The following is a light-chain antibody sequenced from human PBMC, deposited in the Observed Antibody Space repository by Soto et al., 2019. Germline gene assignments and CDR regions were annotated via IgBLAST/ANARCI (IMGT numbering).Light chain of an antibody. V-gene: IGLV2-14*01. CDR1: SSDVGGYNY. CDR2: DVS. CDR3: SSYTSSSNWV. Sequence: QSALTQPASVSGSPGQSITISCTGTSSDVGGYNYVSWYQQHPGKAPKLMIYDVSNRPSGVSNRFSGSKSGNTASLTISGLQAEDEADYYCSSYTSSSNWVFGGGTKL. J-gene: IGLJ3*02.